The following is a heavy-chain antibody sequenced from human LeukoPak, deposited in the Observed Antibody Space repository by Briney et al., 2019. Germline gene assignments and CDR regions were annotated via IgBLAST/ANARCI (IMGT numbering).Heavy chain of an antibody. J-gene: IGHJ3*02. CDR3: ARFGSSTWYKGAFDI. CDR2: IVHSGNT. D-gene: IGHD6-13*01. V-gene: IGHV4-34*12. CDR1: GGSFSGYY. Sequence: KASETLSLTCAVYGGSFSGYYWSWIRQPPGKGLEWIGEIVHSGNTKYNPSLKSQVTISVDTSKNQFSLNLTSVTAADTAVYYCARFGSSTWYKGAFDIWGQGTMVTVAS.